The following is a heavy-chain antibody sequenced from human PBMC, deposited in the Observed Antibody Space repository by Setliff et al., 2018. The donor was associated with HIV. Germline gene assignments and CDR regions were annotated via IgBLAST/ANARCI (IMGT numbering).Heavy chain of an antibody. CDR2: ISHNGTDT. J-gene: IGHJ4*02. Sequence: PGGSLRLSCTGSEFTFSKYAMNWVRQAPGKGLEWVSGISHNGTDTHYADSLKGRFAVSRDNSNNTLFLQMHNLRAEDTAIYYCAKDSVVPAAGRVFDYWGQGTLVTVSS. CDR3: AKDSVVPAAGRVFDY. D-gene: IGHD2-2*01. V-gene: IGHV3-23*01. CDR1: EFTFSKYA.